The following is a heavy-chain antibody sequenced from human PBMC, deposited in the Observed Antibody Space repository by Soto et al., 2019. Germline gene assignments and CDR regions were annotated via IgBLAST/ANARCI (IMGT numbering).Heavy chain of an antibody. Sequence: QVQLVQSGAEVKKPGASVKVSCKASGYTFTSYDINWVRQATGQGLEWMGWMNPNSGKTDYAQKFQGRVTMTRNTSISTAYMELSSLRSEDTAVYYCARGVAARPVDYGMDVWGQGTTVTVSS. D-gene: IGHD6-6*01. J-gene: IGHJ6*02. CDR2: MNPNSGKT. V-gene: IGHV1-8*01. CDR1: GYTFTSYD. CDR3: ARGVAARPVDYGMDV.